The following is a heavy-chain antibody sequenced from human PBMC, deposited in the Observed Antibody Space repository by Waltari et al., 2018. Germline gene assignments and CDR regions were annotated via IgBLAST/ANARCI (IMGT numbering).Heavy chain of an antibody. CDR2: IYYSGST. D-gene: IGHD6-13*01. J-gene: IGHJ6*02. Sequence: QVQLQESGPGLVKPSETLSLTCTVSGGSISSYYWSWIRQPPGTGLEWIGYIYYSGSTNSTPCTKRRGTGSVDTSKNQFALKLGSVTAADTAVYYCARVDSSSWYGHYYYGMDVWGQGTTVTVSS. CDR1: GGSISSYY. CDR3: ARVDSSSWYGHYYYGMDV. V-gene: IGHV4-59*01.